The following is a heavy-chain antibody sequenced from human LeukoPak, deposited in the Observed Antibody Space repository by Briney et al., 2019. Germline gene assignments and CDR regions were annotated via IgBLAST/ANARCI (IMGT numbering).Heavy chain of an antibody. CDR2: ISSSGSTI. CDR1: GFTFSDYY. D-gene: IGHD5-18*01. V-gene: IGHV3-11*01. Sequence: EGSLRLSCAASGFTFSDYYMSWIRQAPGKGLEWVSYISSSGSTIYYADSVKGRFTISRDNAKNSLYLQMNGLRAEDTAVYYCARDAGSGYSYGYSDYWGQGTLVTVSS. CDR3: ARDAGSGYSYGYSDY. J-gene: IGHJ4*02.